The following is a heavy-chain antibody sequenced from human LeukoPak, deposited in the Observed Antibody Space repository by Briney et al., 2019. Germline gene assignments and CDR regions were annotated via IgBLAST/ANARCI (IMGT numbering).Heavy chain of an antibody. CDR3: ARWGYDFWSGQAYYYYYYMDV. J-gene: IGHJ6*03. V-gene: IGHV3-66*02. Sequence: PGGSPRLSCAASGFTVSSNYMSWVRQAPGKGLEWVSVIYSGGSTYYADSVKGRFTISRDNSKNTLYLQMNSLRAEATAVYYCARWGYDFWSGQAYYYYYYMDVWGKGTTVTVSS. CDR1: GFTVSSNY. D-gene: IGHD3-3*01. CDR2: IYSGGST.